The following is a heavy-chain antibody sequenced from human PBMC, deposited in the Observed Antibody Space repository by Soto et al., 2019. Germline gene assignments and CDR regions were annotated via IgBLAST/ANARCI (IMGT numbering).Heavy chain of an antibody. V-gene: IGHV5-51*01. Sequence: PGESLKISCQASGYNFAIYWIGWVRQMPGKGLEWMGIIYPSNSDTKYNPSFQGQVTISANKSINTAYLQLSSLTASDTAVYYCARHRLYSSSWTTFDYWGQGALVTSPQ. J-gene: IGHJ4*02. CDR1: GYNFAIYW. CDR2: IYPSNSDT. CDR3: ARHRLYSSSWTTFDY. D-gene: IGHD6-13*01.